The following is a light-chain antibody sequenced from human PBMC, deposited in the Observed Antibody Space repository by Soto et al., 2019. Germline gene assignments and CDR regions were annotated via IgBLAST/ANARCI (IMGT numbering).Light chain of an antibody. CDR3: QQYNSYWT. Sequence: AIRMTQSPSSFSASTGDRVTITCRASQGISSYLAWYQQKPGKAPKLLIYAASTLQSGVPSRFSGSESGTEYTLTISSLQPDDFATYYCQQYNSYWTFGQGTKVDIK. J-gene: IGKJ1*01. CDR2: AAS. V-gene: IGKV1-8*01. CDR1: QGISSY.